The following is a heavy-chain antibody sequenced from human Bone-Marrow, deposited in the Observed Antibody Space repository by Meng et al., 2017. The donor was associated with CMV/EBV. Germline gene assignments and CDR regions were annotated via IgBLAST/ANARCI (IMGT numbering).Heavy chain of an antibody. CDR2: IYWNDDK. CDR3: AHTYYDFWSGYSGYFDL. D-gene: IGHD3-3*01. V-gene: IGHV2-5*01. J-gene: IGHJ2*01. Sequence: FCLRTSGVGVGWIRQPPGKALEWLALIYWNDDKRYSPSLKSRLTITKDTSKNQVVLTMTNMDPVDTATYYCAHTYYDFWSGYSGYFDLWGRGTLVTVSS. CDR1: FCLRTSGVG.